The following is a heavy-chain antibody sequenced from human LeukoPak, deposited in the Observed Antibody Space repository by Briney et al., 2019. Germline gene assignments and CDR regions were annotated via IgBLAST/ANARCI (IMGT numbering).Heavy chain of an antibody. J-gene: IGHJ4*02. CDR2: INPNSGGT. Sequence: ASVKVSCKASGYTFTGYYMHWVRQAPGQGLEWMGWINPNSGGTNYAQKFQGRVTMTRDTSISTAYMELSRLRSNDTAVYYCASRIAAAGIIDYWGQGTLVTVSS. CDR3: ASRIAAAGIIDY. D-gene: IGHD6-13*01. CDR1: GYTFTGYY. V-gene: IGHV1-2*02.